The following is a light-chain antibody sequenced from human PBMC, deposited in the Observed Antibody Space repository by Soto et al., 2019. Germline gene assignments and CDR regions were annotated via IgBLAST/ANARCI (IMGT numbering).Light chain of an antibody. V-gene: IGKV2-28*01. CDR2: LGS. J-gene: IGKJ3*01. Sequence: DIVMTQSPLSLPVTPGEPASISCRSSQSLLHSNGYNYLDWYLQKPGQSPQLLIYLGSNRASGVPDRLSGSGSGTDFTLKISRVEAEDVGVYYCMKALQTPFTFGPGTKVDIK. CDR1: QSLLHSNGYNY. CDR3: MKALQTPFT.